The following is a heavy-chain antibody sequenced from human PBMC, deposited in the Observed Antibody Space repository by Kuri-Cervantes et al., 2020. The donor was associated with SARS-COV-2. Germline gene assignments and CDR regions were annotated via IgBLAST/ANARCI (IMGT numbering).Heavy chain of an antibody. Sequence: ASVKVSCKASGYTFTGYYMHWVRQAPGQRLEWMGWINAGNGNTRYSQKFQGRVTITRDTSASTAYMELSSPTSEDTAVYSCARADSGLMNWFDPWGQGTLVTVSS. CDR2: INAGNGNT. V-gene: IGHV1-3*01. D-gene: IGHD6-19*01. J-gene: IGHJ5*02. CDR3: ARADSGLMNWFDP. CDR1: GYTFTGYY.